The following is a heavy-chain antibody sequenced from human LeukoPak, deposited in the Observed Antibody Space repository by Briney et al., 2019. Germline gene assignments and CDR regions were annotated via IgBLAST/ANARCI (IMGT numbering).Heavy chain of an antibody. Sequence: PGGSLRLSCAASGFTFSNYAMSWVRQAPGKGLEWVSTISSSGGSTFYAESVKGRFTISRDNNENTLYLQMNSLRVEDTAVYYCARAAQVTGRPNLGGHFDYWGQGTLVTVSS. CDR3: ARAAQVTGRPNLGGHFDY. V-gene: IGHV3-23*01. D-gene: IGHD6-6*01. CDR2: ISSSGGST. J-gene: IGHJ4*02. CDR1: GFTFSNYA.